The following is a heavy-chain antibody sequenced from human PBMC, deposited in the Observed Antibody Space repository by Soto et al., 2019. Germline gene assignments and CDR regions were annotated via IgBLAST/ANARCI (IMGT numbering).Heavy chain of an antibody. J-gene: IGHJ4*02. Sequence: SGPTLVNPTETLTLTCTVSGFSLSNARMGVSWIRQPPGKALEWLAHIFSNDEKRYSASLESRLTISRDTSKSQVVLTMTNMDPVDTATYFCAHSQRGPRDFWGPGILVTVSS. D-gene: IGHD5-12*01. V-gene: IGHV2-26*01. CDR1: GFSLSNARMG. CDR3: AHSQRGPRDF. CDR2: IFSNDEK.